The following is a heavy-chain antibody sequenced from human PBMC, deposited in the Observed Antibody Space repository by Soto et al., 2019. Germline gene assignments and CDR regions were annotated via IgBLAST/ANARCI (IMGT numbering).Heavy chain of an antibody. Sequence: AGGSLRLSCTASGFIFSNFGMHWVRQVPGKGLEWVSAIGAARDPYYLGSVKGRFTISRENAKNSVYLQMNDLRAGDSAVYYCARAYTGRLPRRADYYYAMDVWGQGTTVTVS. CDR3: ARAYTGRLPRRADYYYAMDV. D-gene: IGHD2-2*02. J-gene: IGHJ6*02. V-gene: IGHV3-13*05. CDR2: IGAARDP. CDR1: GFIFSNFG.